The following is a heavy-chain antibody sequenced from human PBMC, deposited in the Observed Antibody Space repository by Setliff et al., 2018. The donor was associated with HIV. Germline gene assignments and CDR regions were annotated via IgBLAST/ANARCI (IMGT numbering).Heavy chain of an antibody. J-gene: IGHJ3*01. D-gene: IGHD3-3*01. CDR3: AREETYSLWSGHYLHEAFDV. V-gene: IGHV4-61*02. Sequence: SETLSLTCSVSGASTHSKNCYWNWLRQPAGKGLEWIGRVYATGSADYTSSLESRVTISLDTSRNRFFLKLKSVTAADTAVYFCAREETYSLWSGHYLHEAFDVWGQGTVVT. CDR1: GASTHSKNCY. CDR2: VYATGSA.